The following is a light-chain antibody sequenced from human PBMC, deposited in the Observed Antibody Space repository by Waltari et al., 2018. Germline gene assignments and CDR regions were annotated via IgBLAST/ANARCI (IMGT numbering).Light chain of an antibody. J-gene: IGLJ1*01. CDR1: SSDVGGHNY. Sequence: QSALPPPPSASGSPRQSVTISSPGTSSDVGGHNYVSWYQPHPGTAPKLMLTDVSKRPSGVADRFSGSKSGNTASLTISGLQADDEADYYCLSYAGNDGYFFGTGTRVTVL. CDR2: DVS. CDR3: LSYAGNDGYF. V-gene: IGLV2-8*01.